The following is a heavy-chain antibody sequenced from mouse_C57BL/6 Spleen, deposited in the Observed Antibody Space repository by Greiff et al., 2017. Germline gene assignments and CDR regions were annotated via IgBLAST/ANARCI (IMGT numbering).Heavy chain of an antibody. D-gene: IGHD2-4*01. CDR1: GYTFTSYW. V-gene: IGHV1-55*01. CDR2: IYPGSGST. Sequence: QVQLQQPGAELVKPGASVKMSCKASGYTFTSYWITWVKQRPGQGLEWIGDIYPGSGSTNYNEKFKGKATLTVDPSSSTAYMQLSSLTSEDSAVYYCARRVYYDYSAWFAYWGQGTLVTVSA. CDR3: ARRVYYDYSAWFAY. J-gene: IGHJ3*01.